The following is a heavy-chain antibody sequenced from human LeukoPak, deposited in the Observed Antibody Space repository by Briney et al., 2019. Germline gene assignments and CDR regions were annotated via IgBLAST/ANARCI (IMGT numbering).Heavy chain of an antibody. V-gene: IGHV4-4*07. J-gene: IGHJ4*02. CDR1: GGSISSYY. CDR2: IYTSGST. D-gene: IGHD6-19*01. Sequence: SETLSLTCSVSGGSISSYYWSWIRQPAGKGLEWIGRIYTSGSTNYNPSLKSRVTISVDTSKNQFSLKLSSVTAADTAVYYCASLATVAGSDYWGQGTLVTVSS. CDR3: ASLATVAGSDY.